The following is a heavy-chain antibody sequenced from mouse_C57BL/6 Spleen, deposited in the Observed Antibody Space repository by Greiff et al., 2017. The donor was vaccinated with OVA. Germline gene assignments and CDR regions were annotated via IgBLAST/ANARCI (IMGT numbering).Heavy chain of an antibody. V-gene: IGHV1-61*01. CDR1: GYTFTSYW. Sequence: QVQLQQPGAELVRPGSSVKLSCKASGYTFTSYWMDWVKQRHGQGLEWIGNIYPSDSETHYNQKFKDKATLTVDKSSSTAYMQISSLTSEDSAVYYFARSSYGLDYWGQGTTLTVSS. CDR3: ARSSYGLDY. D-gene: IGHD1-1*01. J-gene: IGHJ2*01. CDR2: IYPSDSET.